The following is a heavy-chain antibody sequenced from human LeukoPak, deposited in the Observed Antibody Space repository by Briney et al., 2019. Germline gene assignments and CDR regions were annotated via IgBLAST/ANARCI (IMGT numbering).Heavy chain of an antibody. V-gene: IGHV3-74*01. CDR3: TRGRPHGNDY. D-gene: IGHD2-15*01. Sequence: GGSLRLSCAASGFTFSSYWMNWVRQAPGKGLVWVSRIASDGSSTTYADSVKGRFSISRGNAKNTLYLQMNSLRVEDTAVYYCTRGRPHGNDYWGQGTLVTVSS. J-gene: IGHJ4*02. CDR1: GFTFSSYW. CDR2: IASDGSST.